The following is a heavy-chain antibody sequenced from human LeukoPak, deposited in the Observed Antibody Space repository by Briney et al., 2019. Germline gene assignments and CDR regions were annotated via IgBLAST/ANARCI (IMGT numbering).Heavy chain of an antibody. CDR2: IDYSGTT. D-gene: IGHD6-13*01. Sequence: PSETLSLTCTVSGGPISSGSYYWGWIRQPPGKGREWIGSIDYSGTTYYNPSLKSRVTIYVDTSKNQFSLKLSSVTAADTALYYCARRGQAAGSKGAFDYWGQGTLVTVSS. CDR1: GGPISSGSYY. J-gene: IGHJ4*02. V-gene: IGHV4-39*01. CDR3: ARRGQAAGSKGAFDY.